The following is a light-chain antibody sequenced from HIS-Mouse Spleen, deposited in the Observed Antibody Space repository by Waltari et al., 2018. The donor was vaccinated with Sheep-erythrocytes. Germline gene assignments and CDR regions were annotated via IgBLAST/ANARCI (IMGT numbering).Light chain of an antibody. Sequence: DIQMTQSPSYLSASVGDRVTITCQASQDMSNYLNWYQQKPGKAPKLRIYDASNLETGVPSRFSGSGSGTDFTFTISSLQPEDIATYYCQQYDNLPYTFGQGTKLEIK. J-gene: IGKJ2*01. CDR2: DAS. CDR3: QQYDNLPYT. V-gene: IGKV1-33*01. CDR1: QDMSNY.